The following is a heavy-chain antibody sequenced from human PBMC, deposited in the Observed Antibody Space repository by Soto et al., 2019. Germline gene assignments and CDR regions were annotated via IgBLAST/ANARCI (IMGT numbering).Heavy chain of an antibody. V-gene: IGHV3-30*09. CDR1: GFTFSSYA. D-gene: IGHD2-2*01. CDR3: VKDRIRHRTSTRYSLIHY. J-gene: IGHJ4*02. CDR2: TSYDGSNK. Sequence: GWSLRLSCVASGFTFSSYALHWVRQAPGKGLEWVAVTSYDGSNKYYAESVKGRFAISRDNSKNTLYLQMTSLRTDDTAVYYCVKDRIRHRTSTRYSLIHYGGEGTLGTVSS.